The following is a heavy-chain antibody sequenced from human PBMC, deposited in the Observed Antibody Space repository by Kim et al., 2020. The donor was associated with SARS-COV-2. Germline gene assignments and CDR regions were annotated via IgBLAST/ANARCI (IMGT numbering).Heavy chain of an antibody. Sequence: SRVTISVDTSKNQFSLKLSSVTAADTAVYYCARSNADIVVVPATIDWFDPWGQGTLVTVSS. CDR3: ARSNADIVVVPATIDWFDP. J-gene: IGHJ5*02. D-gene: IGHD2-2*01. V-gene: IGHV4-59*01.